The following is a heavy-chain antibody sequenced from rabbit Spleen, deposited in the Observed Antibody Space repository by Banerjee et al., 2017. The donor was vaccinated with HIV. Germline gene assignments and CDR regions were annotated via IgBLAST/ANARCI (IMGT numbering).Heavy chain of an antibody. V-gene: IGHV1S45*01. Sequence: EQLEESGGGLVKPGASLVLTCKASGLDFSSSYWICWVRQAPGKGLEWIACIDVSKSGRTYFAPWAKGRFTISKASSTTVTLQVTSLTAADTATYFCARDSGSSFSSYGMGLWGPGTLVTVS. CDR3: ARDSGSSFSSYGMGL. CDR2: IDVSKSGRT. J-gene: IGHJ6*01. CDR1: GLDFSSSYW. D-gene: IGHD8-1*01.